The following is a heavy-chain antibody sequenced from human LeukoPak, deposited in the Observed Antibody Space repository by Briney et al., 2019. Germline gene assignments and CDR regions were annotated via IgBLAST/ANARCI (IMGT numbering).Heavy chain of an antibody. V-gene: IGHV4-34*01. D-gene: IGHD6-19*01. Sequence: SETLSLTCAVYGGSFSGYYWSWIRQPPGKGLEWIGEINHSGSTNYNPSLKSRVTVSVDTSKNQFSLQLNSVTPDDTAVYYCARVVHWSDGSSGWYGAFDIWGQGTMVTVSS. J-gene: IGHJ3*02. CDR1: GGSFSGYY. CDR2: INHSGST. CDR3: ARVVHWSDGSSGWYGAFDI.